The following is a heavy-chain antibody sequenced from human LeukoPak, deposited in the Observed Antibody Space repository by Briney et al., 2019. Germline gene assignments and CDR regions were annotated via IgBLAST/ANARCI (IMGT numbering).Heavy chain of an antibody. Sequence: GGSLRLSCAASGFTVSSNYMSWVRQAPGKGLEWVSVIYSGGSAYYADSVKGRFTISRDNSKNTLYLQMNSLRAEDTAVYYCARVGLLLWFGERFDYWGQGTLVTVSS. V-gene: IGHV3-53*01. J-gene: IGHJ4*02. D-gene: IGHD3-10*01. CDR2: IYSGGSA. CDR3: ARVGLLLWFGERFDY. CDR1: GFTVSSNY.